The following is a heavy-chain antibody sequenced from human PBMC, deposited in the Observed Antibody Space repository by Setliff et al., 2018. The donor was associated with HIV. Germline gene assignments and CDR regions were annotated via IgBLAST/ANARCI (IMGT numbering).Heavy chain of an antibody. Sequence: PGGSLRLSCAAPGFTVSSNYMSWVRQAPGKGLEWVSVIYSGGSTYCADSVKGRFTISRDNSKNTLYLQMNSLRAEDTAVYYCARERWLRSHYYYYMDVWGKGTTVTVSS. D-gene: IGHD5-12*01. CDR3: ARERWLRSHYYYYMDV. V-gene: IGHV3-53*01. J-gene: IGHJ6*03. CDR1: GFTVSSNY. CDR2: IYSGGST.